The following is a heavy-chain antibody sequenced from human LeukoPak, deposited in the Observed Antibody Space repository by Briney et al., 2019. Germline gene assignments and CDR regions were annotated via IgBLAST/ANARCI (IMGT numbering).Heavy chain of an antibody. V-gene: IGHV1-3*01. CDR2: INAGNGNT. CDR3: ARDPDSYGSGSLDY. Sequence: ASVKVSCKASGYTFTSYAMHWVRQAPGQRLEWMGWINAGNGNTKYSQKFQGGVTITRDTSASTAYMELSSLRSEDTAVYYCARDPDSYGSGSLDYWGQGTLVTVSS. CDR1: GYTFTSYA. J-gene: IGHJ4*02. D-gene: IGHD3-10*01.